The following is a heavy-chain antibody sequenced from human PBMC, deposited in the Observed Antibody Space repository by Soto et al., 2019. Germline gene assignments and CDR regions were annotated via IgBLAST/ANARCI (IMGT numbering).Heavy chain of an antibody. D-gene: IGHD2-21*02. CDR3: IQSRCGGDCLQSYASYYYYGMDV. CDR1: AFSLSTGGVG. CDR2: IYWDDDK. V-gene: IGHV2-5*02. J-gene: IGHJ6*02. Sequence: QITLKESGPTLVKPTQTLTLTCTFSAFSLSTGGVGVGWIRQPPGKALEWLALIYWDDDKRYSPSLRSRLTITKDPSTHXVXLXMXXMDPVDTATYYCIQSRCGGDCLQSYASYYYYGMDVWGQGTTVTVSS.